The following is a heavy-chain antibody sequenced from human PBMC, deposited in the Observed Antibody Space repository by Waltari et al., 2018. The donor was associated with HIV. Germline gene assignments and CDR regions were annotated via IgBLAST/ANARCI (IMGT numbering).Heavy chain of an antibody. CDR1: GGSISSGSYY. D-gene: IGHD2-2*01. J-gene: IGHJ5*02. V-gene: IGHV4-61*02. Sequence: QVQLQESGPGLVKPSQTLSPTCTAPGGSISSGSYYWSWIRQPAGKGLEWIGRIYISGSTNYNPALKSRVTISVDTSKNHFSLKLSSVTAADTAVYYCARGVPAATDWFDPWGQGTLVTVSS. CDR2: IYISGST. CDR3: ARGVPAATDWFDP.